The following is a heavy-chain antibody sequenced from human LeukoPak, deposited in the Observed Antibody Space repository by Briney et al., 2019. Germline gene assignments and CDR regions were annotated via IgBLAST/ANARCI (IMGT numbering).Heavy chain of an antibody. Sequence: GGSLRLSCAASGLMFSNYYMAWIRRAPGKGLEWISYINTNGETKYYADSVKGRFTISRDNAKNSLYLQMNSLRAEDTAVYYCAELGITMIGGVWGKGTTVTISS. CDR3: AELGITMIGGV. V-gene: IGHV3-11*04. J-gene: IGHJ6*04. CDR1: GLMFSNYY. CDR2: INTNGETK. D-gene: IGHD3-10*02.